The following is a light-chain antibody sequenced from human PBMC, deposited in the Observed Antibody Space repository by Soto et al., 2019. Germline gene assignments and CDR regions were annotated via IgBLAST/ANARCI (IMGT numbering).Light chain of an antibody. CDR1: QTVRNNY. CDR3: QQFSSYPLT. CDR2: DAS. V-gene: IGKV3-20*01. J-gene: IGKJ4*01. Sequence: EFVLTQSPGTLSLSPGERATLSCRASQTVRNNYLAWYQQKPGQAPRLLIYDASSSAAGIPDRFSGGGCGADFFPTTSRLEDDDFVVYYYQQFSSYPLTFGRGTKVDIK.